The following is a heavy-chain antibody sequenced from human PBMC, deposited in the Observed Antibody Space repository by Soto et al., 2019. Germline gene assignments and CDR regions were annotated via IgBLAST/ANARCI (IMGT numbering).Heavy chain of an antibody. CDR3: AKKGGAEQLWTYGMDV. Sequence: PGGSLRLSCAASGFTFSSYAMSWVRQAPGKWLEWVSGIIGSGGSTFNADSVKGRFTISRDNSKNTLFLQMNSLRAEDTAVYYCAKKGGAEQLWTYGMDVWGQGTTVNVSS. J-gene: IGHJ6*02. CDR1: GFTFSSYA. D-gene: IGHD6-13*01. CDR2: IIGSGGST. V-gene: IGHV3-23*01.